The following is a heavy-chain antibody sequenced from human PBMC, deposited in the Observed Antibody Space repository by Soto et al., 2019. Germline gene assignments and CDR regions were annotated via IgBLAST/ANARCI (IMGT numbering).Heavy chain of an antibody. CDR3: AKVSRKGSAIDFDY. CDR2: VNPNNGDT. CDR1: GYTFSNYD. Sequence: QVQLVQSGAELKKPGASVKVSCKASGYTFSNYDMNWVRQATGQGPEWIGWVNPNNGDTGYAQKFQGRVTLTTDIPTTTAYKELTSMRSEDTAINYCAKVSRKGSAIDFDYGGQGTLITVSS. V-gene: IGHV1-8*01. J-gene: IGHJ4*02. D-gene: IGHD5-18*01.